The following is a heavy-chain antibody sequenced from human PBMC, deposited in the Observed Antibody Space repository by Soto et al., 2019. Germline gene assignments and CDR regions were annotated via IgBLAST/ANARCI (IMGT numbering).Heavy chain of an antibody. J-gene: IGHJ4*02. Sequence: GASVKVSCKVSGYALTELSMHWVRQAPGKGLEWMGGFDPEDGETIYAQKFQGRVTMTEDTSTDTAYMELSSLRSEDTAVYYCAISLIKSRSWPFDYWGQGTLVTVSS. D-gene: IGHD3-10*01. CDR1: GYALTELS. V-gene: IGHV1-24*01. CDR2: FDPEDGET. CDR3: AISLIKSRSWPFDY.